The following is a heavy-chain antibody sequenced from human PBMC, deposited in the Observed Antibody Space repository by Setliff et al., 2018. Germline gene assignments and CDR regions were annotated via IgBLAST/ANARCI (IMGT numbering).Heavy chain of an antibody. V-gene: IGHV3-23*01. J-gene: IGHJ6*02. CDR1: ELIFSHTW. Sequence: PGGSLRLSCAAPELIFSHTWMNWVRQAPGKGLEWVSAISSTITSTYYADSVKGRFTISRDNSKNTLYLQMNSLRAEDTAVYYCAKHGAYNDFLTGYNFYYDMDVWGQGTTVTVSS. CDR2: ISSTITST. D-gene: IGHD3-9*01. CDR3: AKHGAYNDFLTGYNFYYDMDV.